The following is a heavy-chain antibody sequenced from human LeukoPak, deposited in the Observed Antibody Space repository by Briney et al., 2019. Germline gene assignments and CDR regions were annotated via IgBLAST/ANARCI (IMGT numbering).Heavy chain of an antibody. V-gene: IGHV4-31*03. CDR1: GGSISSSSYY. D-gene: IGHD3-3*01. Sequence: SETLSLTCTVSGGSISSSSYYWGWIRQHPGKGLEWIGYIYYSGSTYYNPSLKSRVTISVDTPKNQFSLKLSSVTAADTAVYYCARGDFWSGYLRYWGQGTLVTVSS. CDR2: IYYSGST. J-gene: IGHJ4*02. CDR3: ARGDFWSGYLRY.